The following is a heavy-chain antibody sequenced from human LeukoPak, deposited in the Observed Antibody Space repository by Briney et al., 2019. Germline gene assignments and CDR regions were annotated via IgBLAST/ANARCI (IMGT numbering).Heavy chain of an antibody. CDR1: GFTFSSYA. J-gene: IGHJ4*02. V-gene: IGHV3-23*01. CDR2: ISGSGGST. D-gene: IGHD3-3*01. Sequence: GGSLRLSCAASGFTFSSYAMSWVRQAPGKGLEWVSGISGSGGSTYYADSVKGRFTISRDNSKNTLYLQMNSLRAEDTAVYYCAKLSDFWSGYYYFDYWGQGTLVTVSS. CDR3: AKLSDFWSGYYYFDY.